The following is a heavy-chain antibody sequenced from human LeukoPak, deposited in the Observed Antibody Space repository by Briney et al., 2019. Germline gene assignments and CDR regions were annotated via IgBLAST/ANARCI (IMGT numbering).Heavy chain of an antibody. D-gene: IGHD3-10*01. CDR1: GFTVSSNY. CDR2: IYSGGST. J-gene: IGHJ4*02. V-gene: IGHV3-53*01. CDR3: ARVVGKDYGSGRGDFDY. Sequence: GGSLRLSCAASGFTVSSNYMSWVRQAPGKGLEWVSVIYSGGSTYYADSVKGRFTISRDNSKNTLYLQMNSLRAEDTAVYYCARVVGKDYGSGRGDFDYWGQGTLVTVSS.